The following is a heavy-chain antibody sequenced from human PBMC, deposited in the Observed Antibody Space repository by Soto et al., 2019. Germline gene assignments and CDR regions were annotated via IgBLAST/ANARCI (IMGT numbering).Heavy chain of an antibody. V-gene: IGHV3-53*01. Sequence: GGSLRLSCAASGFTVSSDYMSWVRQAPGKGLEWVSVIYSGGSTYYADSVKGRFTISRDNSKNTLYLQMNSLRAEDTAVYYCARDLVAATYYYYGMDVWGQGTTVTVSS. CDR2: IYSGGST. CDR1: GFTVSSDY. J-gene: IGHJ6*02. CDR3: ARDLVAATYYYYGMDV. D-gene: IGHD2-15*01.